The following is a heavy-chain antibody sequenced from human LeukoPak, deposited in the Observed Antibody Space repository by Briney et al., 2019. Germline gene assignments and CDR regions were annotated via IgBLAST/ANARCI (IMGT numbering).Heavy chain of an antibody. Sequence: PSETLSLTCTVSGGSVSSYYWSWIRQPPGKGLEWIGYIYYSGSTNYNPSLKSRVTISVDTSKNQFSLKLSSVTAADTAVYYCARVFGTGYYYFDYWGQGTLVTVSS. CDR3: ARVFGTGYYYFDY. V-gene: IGHV4-59*02. J-gene: IGHJ4*02. CDR1: GGSVSSYY. CDR2: IYYSGST. D-gene: IGHD3/OR15-3a*01.